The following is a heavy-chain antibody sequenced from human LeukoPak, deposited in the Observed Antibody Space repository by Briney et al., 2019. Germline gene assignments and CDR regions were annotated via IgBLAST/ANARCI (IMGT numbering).Heavy chain of an antibody. V-gene: IGHV3-7*01. CDR2: IQQDGSEK. CDR3: ARDKIVGATHFDY. Sequence: PGGSLRLSCAASGITFSSYAMSWVRQAPGKGLEWVANIQQDGSEKYYVDSVKGRFTISRDNAKNSLYLQMNSLRAEDTAVYYCARDKIVGATHFDYWGQGTLVTVSS. CDR1: GITFSSYA. J-gene: IGHJ4*02. D-gene: IGHD1-26*01.